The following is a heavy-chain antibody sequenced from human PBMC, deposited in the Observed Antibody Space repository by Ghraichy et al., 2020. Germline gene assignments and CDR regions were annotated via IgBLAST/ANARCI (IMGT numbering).Heavy chain of an antibody. CDR1: GFTFSSYA. CDR2: ISGSGGST. CDR3: ANLIPARSGSTPWDY. Sequence: GGSLRLSCAASGFTFSSYAMSWVRQAPGKGLEWVSAISGSGGSTYYADSVKGRFTISRDNSKNTLYLQMNSLRAEDTAVYYCANLIPARSGSTPWDYWGQGTLVTVSS. J-gene: IGHJ4*02. V-gene: IGHV3-23*01. D-gene: IGHD1-26*01.